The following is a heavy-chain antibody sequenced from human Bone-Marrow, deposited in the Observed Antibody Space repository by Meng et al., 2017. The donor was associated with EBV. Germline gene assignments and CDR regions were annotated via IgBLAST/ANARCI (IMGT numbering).Heavy chain of an antibody. CDR1: GYIFNSYG. J-gene: IGHJ4*02. V-gene: IGHV1-18*01. Sequence: VLLGQSEAEVEKPGAALKVSCKTSGYIFNSYGVTWVRQSPGQGLEWMGWISTYNGNTNYAQKFQGRVTMTTDTSTSTVYLELRSLRSDDTAVYFCARGGYCVSTSCAHFDYWGQGTLVTVSS. D-gene: IGHD2-2*03. CDR3: ARGGYCVSTSCAHFDY. CDR2: ISTYNGNT.